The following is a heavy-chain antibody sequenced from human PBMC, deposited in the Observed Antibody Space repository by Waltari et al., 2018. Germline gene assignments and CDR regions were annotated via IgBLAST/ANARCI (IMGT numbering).Heavy chain of an antibody. D-gene: IGHD6-19*01. J-gene: IGHJ4*02. V-gene: IGHV1-2*04. CDR2: INPNSGGT. CDR1: GYTFTGYY. CDR3: ARTEHSSGWYDY. Sequence: QVQLVQSGAEVKKPGASVKVSSTASGYTFTGYYMHWVRQAPGQGLEWMGWINPNSGGTNYAQKFQGWVTMTRDTSISTAYMELSRLRSDDTAVYYCARTEHSSGWYDYWGQGTLVTVSS.